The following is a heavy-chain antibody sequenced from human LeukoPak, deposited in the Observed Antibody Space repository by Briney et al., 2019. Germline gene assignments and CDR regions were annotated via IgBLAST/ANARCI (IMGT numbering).Heavy chain of an antibody. V-gene: IGHV3-30-3*01. J-gene: IGHJ5*02. D-gene: IGHD3-10*01. Sequence: GGSLRLSCAASGFTFSSYAMHWVRQAPGKGLEWVAVMSYDGSNKYYADSVKGRFTISRDNSKNTLYLQMNSLRAEDTAVYYCAVSDWFDPWGQGTLVTVSS. CDR2: MSYDGSNK. CDR1: GFTFSSYA. CDR3: AVSDWFDP.